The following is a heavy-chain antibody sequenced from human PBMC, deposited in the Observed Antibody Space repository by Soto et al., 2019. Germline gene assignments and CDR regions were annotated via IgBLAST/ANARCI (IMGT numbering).Heavy chain of an antibody. CDR1: GYSFTDYH. Sequence: ASVKVSCKASGYSFTDYHIHWVRQAPGQGLEWLGRINPKSGGTSTAQKFQGWVTMTTDTSISTASMELTRLRSDDTAVYYCARDHTADYYGMDVWGQGTTVTVYS. CDR2: INPKSGGT. CDR3: ARDHTADYYGMDV. J-gene: IGHJ6*01. D-gene: IGHD6-25*01. V-gene: IGHV1-2*04.